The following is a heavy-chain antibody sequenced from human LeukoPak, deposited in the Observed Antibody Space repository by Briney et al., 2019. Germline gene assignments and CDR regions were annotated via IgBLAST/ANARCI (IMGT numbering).Heavy chain of an antibody. CDR2: ISGGGGTT. CDR1: GFTFSDSA. Sequence: PGGSLRLSCAASGFTFSDSAMSWVRQAPGKGLEWVSVISGGGGTTYYADSVKGRFTISRDNSKNTLSLQMNSLRAEDTAVYFCANALGSSWLFDYWGQGTLVTVSS. V-gene: IGHV3-23*01. D-gene: IGHD6-13*01. J-gene: IGHJ4*02. CDR3: ANALGSSWLFDY.